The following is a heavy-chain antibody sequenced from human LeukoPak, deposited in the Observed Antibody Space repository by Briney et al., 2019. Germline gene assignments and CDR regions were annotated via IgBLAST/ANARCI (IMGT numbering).Heavy chain of an antibody. Sequence: GRSLRLSCAASGFIFSSYGMHWVRQAPGKGLEWVAVIWYNGSKKYYADSVKGRFTISRDNSKNTLYLQMNSLRVEDTAVYYCARDKFRFDNWGQGTLVTVSS. CDR3: ARDKFRFDN. J-gene: IGHJ4*02. CDR2: IWYNGSKK. V-gene: IGHV3-33*01. D-gene: IGHD3-10*01. CDR1: GFIFSSYG.